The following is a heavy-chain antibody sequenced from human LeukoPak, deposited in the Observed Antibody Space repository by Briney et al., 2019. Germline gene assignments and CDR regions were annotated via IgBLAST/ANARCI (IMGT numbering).Heavy chain of an antibody. CDR2: IIASSGST. D-gene: IGHD5-12*01. CDR3: AKGAYDYIEMGYFDY. CDR1: GFSLSNSA. J-gene: IGHJ4*02. V-gene: IGHV3-23*01. Sequence: GGSLRLSCAASGFSLSNSAMSFVRQAPGKGLEWVSLIIASSGSTFYADSVKSRFTISRDNSKNTLYLQMNSLRAEDTAVYYCAKGAYDYIEMGYFDYWGQGTLVTVSS.